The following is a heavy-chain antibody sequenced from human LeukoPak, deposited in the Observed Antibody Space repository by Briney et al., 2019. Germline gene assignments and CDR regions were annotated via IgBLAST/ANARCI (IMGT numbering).Heavy chain of an antibody. J-gene: IGHJ3*02. Sequence: GASVKVSCKASGYTFTSYGISWVRQAPGQGLEWMGWISAYNGNTNYAQKLQGRVTMTTDKSTSTAYMELRSLRSDDTAVYYCARDITAFGPGYYDSSGYYDAFDIWGQGTMVTVSS. D-gene: IGHD3-22*01. CDR1: GYTFTSYG. V-gene: IGHV1-18*01. CDR3: ARDITAFGPGYYDSSGYYDAFDI. CDR2: ISAYNGNT.